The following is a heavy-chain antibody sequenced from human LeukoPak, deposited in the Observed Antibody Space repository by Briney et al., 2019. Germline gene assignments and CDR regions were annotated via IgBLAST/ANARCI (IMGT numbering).Heavy chain of an antibody. D-gene: IGHD5-24*01. CDR1: GSTFSSNE. Sequence: GGSLRLSCAASGSTFSSNEMNWVRQAPGKGLEWVSYIISSGSYIYNVDSVKGRFTISRDNAKNSLYLQMNSLRADDTAVYYCARGRDGYNFDYWGQGTLVTVSS. J-gene: IGHJ4*02. CDR2: IISSGSYI. CDR3: ARGRDGYNFDY. V-gene: IGHV3-48*03.